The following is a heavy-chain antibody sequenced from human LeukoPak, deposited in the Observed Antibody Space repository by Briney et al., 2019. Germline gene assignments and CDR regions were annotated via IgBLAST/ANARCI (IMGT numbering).Heavy chain of an antibody. CDR2: ISFNGDST. D-gene: IGHD1-26*01. J-gene: IGHJ4*02. V-gene: IGHV3-64D*06. CDR1: GFAFRSYA. CDR3: VKVSSTVGATHFDY. Sequence: PGGSLRLSCSASGFAFRSYAMHWVRQAPGKGLECISGISFNGDSTYHADSVKGRFTISRDNSKNTLYFQMTSLRPEDTAVYFCVKVSSTVGATHFDYWGQGTLVTVPS.